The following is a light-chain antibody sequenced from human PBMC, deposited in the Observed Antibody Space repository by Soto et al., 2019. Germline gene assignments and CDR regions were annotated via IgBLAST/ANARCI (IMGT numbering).Light chain of an antibody. CDR2: GAS. J-gene: IGKJ2*01. CDR1: QSVSSSY. CDR3: QQYGSSPYT. V-gene: IGKV3-20*01. Sequence: EIALTQSPGTLSLSPGERATLSCRASQSVSSSYLAWYQQKPGQAPRLLIYGASSRATGIPDRFSGSGSGTDFTLTISRLEPEDCAVDYCQQYGSSPYTFGQGTKLQIK.